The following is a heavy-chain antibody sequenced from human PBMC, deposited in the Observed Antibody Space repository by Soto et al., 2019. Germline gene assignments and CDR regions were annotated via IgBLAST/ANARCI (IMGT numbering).Heavy chain of an antibody. J-gene: IGHJ6*02. CDR2: IFPIFGTA. Sequence: SVKVSCKASGGTFSSYAIRWVRQAPGQGLEWMGGIFPIFGTANYAQKFQGRVTITADKSTSTAYMELSSLRSEDTAVYYCARHPGFSPYYYDSSGYYGGMDVWGQGTTVTVSS. D-gene: IGHD3-22*01. V-gene: IGHV1-69*06. CDR1: GGTFSSYA. CDR3: ARHPGFSPYYYDSSGYYGGMDV.